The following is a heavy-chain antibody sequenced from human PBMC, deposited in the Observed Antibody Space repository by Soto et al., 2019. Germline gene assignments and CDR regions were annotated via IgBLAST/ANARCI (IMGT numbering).Heavy chain of an antibody. J-gene: IGHJ5*02. Sequence: QITLKESGPTLVKPTQTLTLTCTFSGFSLSTSGVGVGWIRQPPGKALEWLALIYWDDDKRYSPSLKSRLIITKDTSKNQVVLTMTNMDPVDTATYYCAHTVAGMLINWFDPWGQGTLVTVSS. V-gene: IGHV2-5*02. CDR3: AHTVAGMLINWFDP. CDR2: IYWDDDK. D-gene: IGHD6-19*01. CDR1: GFSLSTSGVG.